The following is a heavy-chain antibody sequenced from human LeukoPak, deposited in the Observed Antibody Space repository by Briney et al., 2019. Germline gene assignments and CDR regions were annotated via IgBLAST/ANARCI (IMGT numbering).Heavy chain of an antibody. CDR3: ATGKMTTLLRVRQTASDY. CDR2: INTNSGGT. J-gene: IGHJ4*02. Sequence: ASVKVSCKASGYTFTGYYMHWVRQAPGQGLEWMGWINTNSGGTNYAQKFQGRGTMTRDTANSTAYMELSRQRYEDKDVYYCATGKMTTLLRVRQTASDYWGQGTLVTVSS. V-gene: IGHV1-2*02. D-gene: IGHD4-11*01. CDR1: GYTFTGYY.